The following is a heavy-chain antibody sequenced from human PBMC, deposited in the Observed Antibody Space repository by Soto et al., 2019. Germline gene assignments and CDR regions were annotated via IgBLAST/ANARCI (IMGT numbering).Heavy chain of an antibody. D-gene: IGHD6-6*01. CDR3: PRTGGGMAARPLEY. Sequence: QVQLVQSGGEVKKPGASVEVSCRTSGYMFTTYGMSWVRQAPGQGLEWMAWISAYNGNKKYAQKFQGRVTMTTDTPTSPVSMELPNLTSDDTGTYFCPRTGGGMAARPLEYWGQGTLVTVSS. CDR2: ISAYNGNK. CDR1: GYMFTTYG. V-gene: IGHV1-18*04. J-gene: IGHJ4*02.